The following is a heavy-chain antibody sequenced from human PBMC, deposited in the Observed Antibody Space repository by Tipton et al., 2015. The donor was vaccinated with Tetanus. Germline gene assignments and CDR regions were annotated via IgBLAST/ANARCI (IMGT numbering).Heavy chain of an antibody. CDR2: IYFEGST. J-gene: IGHJ5*02. D-gene: IGHD2/OR15-2a*01. V-gene: IGHV4-39*02. CDR1: GASISDKKYY. Sequence: LRLSCTVSGASISDKKYYWGWIRRAPGKGLEWIASIYFEGSTYYSPSLRSRLTIDVDTPQNLFSLRLASVTAADTAVYYCARHLYGYWFDPWGQGAPVTVSS. CDR3: ARHLYGYWFDP.